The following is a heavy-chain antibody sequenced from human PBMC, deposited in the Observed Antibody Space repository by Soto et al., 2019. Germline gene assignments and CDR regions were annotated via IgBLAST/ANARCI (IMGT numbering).Heavy chain of an antibody. V-gene: IGHV1-18*01. CDR3: ARGVGSGTYYNQYNWFDP. CDR2: INTYNGNT. Sequence: ASVKVSCKASGYTFTNYGISWVRQAPGQGLEWMGWINTYNGNTNHAQKLQGRVTMTTDTSTSTAYMELRSLRSDDKAVYYCARGVGSGTYYNQYNWFDPWGQGTLVTVSS. J-gene: IGHJ5*02. CDR1: GYTFTNYG. D-gene: IGHD3-10*01.